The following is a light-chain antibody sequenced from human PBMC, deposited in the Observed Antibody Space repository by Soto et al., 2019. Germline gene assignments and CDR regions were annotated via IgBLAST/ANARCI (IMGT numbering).Light chain of an antibody. CDR3: QQSYSTPGT. Sequence: DIQMTQSPSSLSASVGDRVTITCRASQSISSYLNWYQQKPGKAPKLLIYAASSLQSGVTSRFSGSGSGTAFTLTISSLQPEDFATYYCQQSYSTPGTFGQGTKVEIK. CDR2: AAS. CDR1: QSISSY. V-gene: IGKV1-39*01. J-gene: IGKJ1*01.